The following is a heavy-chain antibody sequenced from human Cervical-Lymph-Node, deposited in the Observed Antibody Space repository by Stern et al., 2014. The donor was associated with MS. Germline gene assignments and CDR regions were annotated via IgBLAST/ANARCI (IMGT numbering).Heavy chain of an antibody. CDR3: ASADYYDSSGYYYGGYFDY. Sequence: VQLVESGGGVVQPGRSLRLSCAASGFTFSSYGMHWVRQAPGKGLEWVAVIWYDGSNEYYADAVKGRFTICRDNYKNTLVLEMNSLRAEDTAVYYCASADYYDSSGYYYGGYFDYWGQGTLVTVSS. CDR1: GFTFSSYG. CDR2: IWYDGSNE. V-gene: IGHV3-33*01. J-gene: IGHJ4*02. D-gene: IGHD3-22*01.